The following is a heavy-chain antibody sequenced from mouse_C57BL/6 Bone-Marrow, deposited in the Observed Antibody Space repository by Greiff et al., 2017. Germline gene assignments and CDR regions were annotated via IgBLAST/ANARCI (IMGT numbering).Heavy chain of an antibody. CDR1: GFSFNTYA. D-gene: IGHD3-1*01. CDR2: IRSKSNNYAT. V-gene: IGHV10-1*01. Sequence: EADGGLVQPKGSLKLSCAASGFSFNTYAMNWVRQAPGKGLEWVARIRSKSNNYATYYADSVKDRFTISRDDSESMLYLQMNNLKTEDTAMYYCVRHEGENGPWFAYWGQGTLVTVSA. CDR3: VRHEGENGPWFAY. J-gene: IGHJ3*01.